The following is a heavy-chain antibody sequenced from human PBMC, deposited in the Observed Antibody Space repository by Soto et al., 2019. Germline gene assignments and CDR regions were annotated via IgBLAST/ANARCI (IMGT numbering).Heavy chain of an antibody. CDR2: IYHSGST. V-gene: IGHV4-30-4*01. Sequence: QVQLQESGPGLVKPSQTLSPTCTVSGGSISSGDYYWSWIRQPPGKGLEWIGYIYHSGSTYYNPSPKSPVTIAVDTSKNQFPLKLSSVTAADTAVYYCASERPDGARLDPWGQGTLVTVSS. CDR1: GGSISSGDYY. D-gene: IGHD6-6*01. CDR3: ASERPDGARLDP. J-gene: IGHJ5*02.